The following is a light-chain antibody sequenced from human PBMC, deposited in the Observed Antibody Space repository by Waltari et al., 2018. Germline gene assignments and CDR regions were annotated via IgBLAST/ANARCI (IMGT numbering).Light chain of an antibody. CDR1: QSVSSSY. V-gene: IGKV3-20*01. CDR3: QQYGSSLYT. CDR2: GAS. J-gene: IGKJ2*01. Sequence: ENVLKQSPGTLSLSPGEGATLSCRASQSVSSSYLAWYQQKPGQAPRLLIYGASSRATGIPDRFSGSGSGTDFTLTISRLEPEDFAVYYCQQYGSSLYTFGQGTKLEI.